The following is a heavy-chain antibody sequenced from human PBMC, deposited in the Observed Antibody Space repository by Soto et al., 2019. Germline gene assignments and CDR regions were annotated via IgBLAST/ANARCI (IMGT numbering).Heavy chain of an antibody. CDR3: ARQEGGLGYHYYYMDV. J-gene: IGHJ6*03. Sequence: QVQLQESGPGLVKPSETLSLTCTVSGGSISSYYWSWIRQPPGKGLEWIGYIYYSGSTNYNPSLKSRVTISVDTSKNQFSLKLSSVTAADTAVYYCARQEGGLGYHYYYMDVWGKGTTVTVSS. CDR1: GGSISSYY. CDR2: IYYSGST. V-gene: IGHV4-59*08. D-gene: IGHD6-25*01.